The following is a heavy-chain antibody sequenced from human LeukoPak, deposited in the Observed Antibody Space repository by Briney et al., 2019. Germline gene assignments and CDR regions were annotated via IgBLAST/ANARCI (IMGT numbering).Heavy chain of an antibody. CDR2: IKQDGSEK. CDR3: ARGPDITIFGVVTP. J-gene: IGHJ4*02. Sequence: GGSLRLSCVASGFTFSSYWMSWVRQAPGKGLEWVANIKQDGSEKYYVDSVKGRFTMSRDNAKNSLFLQMNSLRAEDTAVYYCARGPDITIFGVVTPWGQGTLVTVSS. CDR1: GFTFSSYW. V-gene: IGHV3-7*01. D-gene: IGHD3-3*01.